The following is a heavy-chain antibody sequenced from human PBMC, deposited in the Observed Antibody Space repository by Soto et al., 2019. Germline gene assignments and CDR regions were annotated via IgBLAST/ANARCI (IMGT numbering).Heavy chain of an antibody. CDR1: GGSFSGYY. V-gene: IGHV4-34*01. CDR3: ARGRLYSRGWYYDY. CDR2: INHSGST. D-gene: IGHD6-19*01. Sequence: QVQLQQWGAGLLKPSETLSLTCAVYGGSFSGYYWSWIRQPPGKGLEWIGEINHSGSTNYNPSLKSRVTISVDTSKNQFSLKLSAVTAADTAVYYCARGRLYSRGWYYDYWGQGTLVTVSS. J-gene: IGHJ4*02.